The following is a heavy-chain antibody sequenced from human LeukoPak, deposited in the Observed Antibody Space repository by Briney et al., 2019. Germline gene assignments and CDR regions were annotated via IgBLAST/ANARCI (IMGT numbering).Heavy chain of an antibody. V-gene: IGHV3-7*01. J-gene: IGHJ3*02. CDR1: EITFSSYY. D-gene: IGHD6-19*01. Sequence: GGSLRLSCTSSEITFSSYYMSWVRQPPGQGLEWVAKIKQNGGGKYYVESLKGRFTISRDNAKNILYLQMNSLRVEDTDVYYCETSKTTSGRYGNAFDIWGQGTMVTVSS. CDR3: ETSKTTSGRYGNAFDI. CDR2: IKQNGGGK.